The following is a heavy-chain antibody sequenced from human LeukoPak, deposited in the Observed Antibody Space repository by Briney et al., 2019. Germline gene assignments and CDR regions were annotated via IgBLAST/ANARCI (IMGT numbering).Heavy chain of an antibody. J-gene: IGHJ6*03. V-gene: IGHV4-59*01. CDR2: IYYSGST. CDR1: GGSISSYY. CDR3: ARTPAEWVAGDYYYMDV. D-gene: IGHD1-14*01. Sequence: SETLSLTCTVSGGSISSYYWSWIRQPPGKGLEWIGYIYYSGSTNYNPSLKSRVTISVDTSKNQFSLKLSSVTAADTAVYYCARTPAEWVAGDYYYMDVWGKGTTVTVSS.